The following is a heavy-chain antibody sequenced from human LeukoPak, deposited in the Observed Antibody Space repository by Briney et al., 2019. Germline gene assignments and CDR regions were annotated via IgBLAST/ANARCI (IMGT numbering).Heavy chain of an antibody. CDR1: GGSISSNSYY. D-gene: IGHD3-22*01. CDR2: IYYGGST. V-gene: IGHV4-39*07. CDR3: ARGHYYDSSGYYYSAFDY. J-gene: IGHJ4*02. Sequence: SETLSLTCAVSGGSISSNSYYWGWIRQPPGKGLEWIGSIYYGGSTYYNPSLKSRVTISVDTSKNQFSLKLSSVTAADTAVYYCARGHYYDSSGYYYSAFDYWGQGTLVTVSS.